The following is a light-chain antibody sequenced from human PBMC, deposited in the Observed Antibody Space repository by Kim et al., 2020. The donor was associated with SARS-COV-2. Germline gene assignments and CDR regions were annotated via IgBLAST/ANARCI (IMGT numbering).Light chain of an antibody. CDR3: QQYNSYPYT. CDR1: QRISSW. J-gene: IGKJ2*01. CDR2: EAS. V-gene: IGKV1-5*03. Sequence: SASIGDRVTITCRASQRISSWLAWYQQKPGKAPNLLIYEASSLQSGVPSRFSGSESGTEFTLTISSLQPDDLATYYCQQYNSYPYTFGQGTKLEIK.